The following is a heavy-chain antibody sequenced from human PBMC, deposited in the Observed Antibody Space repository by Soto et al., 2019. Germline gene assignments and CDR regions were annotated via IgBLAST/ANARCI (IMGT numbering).Heavy chain of an antibody. CDR1: GFGFTSCA. V-gene: IGHV1-58*02. CDR2: IVVGSGNT. J-gene: IGHJ3*02. CDR3: AESTSDGAFDI. Sequence: SAKVSCKDSGFGFTSCAMLWLRQARGQRLEWIGWIVVGSGNTNYAQKFQERVTITRDMSTSTAYLELSSLRSEDTAVYYCAESTSDGAFDIWGQGTTVTVSS.